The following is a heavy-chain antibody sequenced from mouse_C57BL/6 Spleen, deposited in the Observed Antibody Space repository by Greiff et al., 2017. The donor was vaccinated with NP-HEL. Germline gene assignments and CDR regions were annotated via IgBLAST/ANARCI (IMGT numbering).Heavy chain of an antibody. J-gene: IGHJ2*01. CDR1: GFTFSSYA. Sequence: DVMLVESGEGLVKPGGSLKLSCAASGFTFSSYAMSWVRQTPEKRLEWVAYISSGGDYIYYADTVKGRFTISRDNARNTLYLQMSSLKSEDTAMYYCTRDRYDYGFDYWGQGTTLTVSS. CDR3: TRDRYDYGFDY. V-gene: IGHV5-9-1*02. CDR2: ISSGGDYI. D-gene: IGHD2-4*01.